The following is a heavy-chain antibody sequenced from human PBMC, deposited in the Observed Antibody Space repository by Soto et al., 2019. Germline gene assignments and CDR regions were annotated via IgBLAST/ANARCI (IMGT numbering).Heavy chain of an antibody. D-gene: IGHD6-6*01. CDR2: INPNSGGT. V-gene: IGHV1-2*02. CDR1: GYTFTGYY. Sequence: ASVKVSCKASGYTFTGYYMHWGRQAPGQGLEWMGWINPNSGGTNYAQKFQGRVTMTRDTSISTAYMELSRLRSDDTAVYYCARTPLAARTGWFDPWGQGTLVTVSS. J-gene: IGHJ5*02. CDR3: ARTPLAARTGWFDP.